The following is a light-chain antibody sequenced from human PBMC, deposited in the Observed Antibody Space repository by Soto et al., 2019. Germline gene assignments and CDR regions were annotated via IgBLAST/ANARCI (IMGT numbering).Light chain of an antibody. CDR2: GAS. CDR1: QSVSSSY. J-gene: IGKJ2*01. V-gene: IGKV3-20*01. Sequence: EIVLTQSPGTLSLSPGERATLSCRASQSVSSSYLAWYQQKPGQAPRLLIYGASSRATGIPDGFSGSGSGTDFTLTISSLQPDDFATYYCQQYNSYSYTFGQGTKVDI. CDR3: QQYNSYSYT.